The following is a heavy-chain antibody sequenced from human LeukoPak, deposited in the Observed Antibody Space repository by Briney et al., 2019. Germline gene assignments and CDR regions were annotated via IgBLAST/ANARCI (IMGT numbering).Heavy chain of an antibody. CDR1: GGSISGYY. Sequence: SETLSLTCTVSGGSISGYYWSWLREPPGKGLEWIGYIYYSGTTHYNPSLESRVTISVDTSKNQFSLKLNSVTAADTAVYYCARHCDILTGYSAYPFDIWGQGTMVSVSS. D-gene: IGHD3-9*01. CDR3: ARHCDILTGYSAYPFDI. CDR2: IYYSGTT. J-gene: IGHJ3*02. V-gene: IGHV4-59*08.